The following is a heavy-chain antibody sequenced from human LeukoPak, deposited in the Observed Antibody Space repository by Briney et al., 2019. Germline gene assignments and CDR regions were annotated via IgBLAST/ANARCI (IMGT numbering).Heavy chain of an antibody. CDR1: GFTFSDYS. CDR3: AKTGGIAVAGKPLDFDP. J-gene: IGHJ5*02. D-gene: IGHD6-19*01. V-gene: IGHV3-48*01. Sequence: GGSLRLSCAASGFTFSDYSMNWVRQAPGKGLEWVSYINTFGRTIHYADSVKGRFTISRDNSKNTLYLQMNSLRAEDTAVYYCAKTGGIAVAGKPLDFDPWGQGTLVTVSS. CDR2: INTFGRTI.